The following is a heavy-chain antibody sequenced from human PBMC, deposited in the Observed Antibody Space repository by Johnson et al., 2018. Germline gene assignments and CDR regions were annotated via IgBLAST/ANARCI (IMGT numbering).Heavy chain of an antibody. V-gene: IGHV3-9*01. J-gene: IGHJ6*02. CDR3: ARGWSYGLDV. CDR2: ISWYSATS. CDR1: GFNFDDYA. Sequence: VQLVQSGGGLVQPGRSLRVSCAASGFNFDDYAMHWVRQAPGKGLEWVSGISWYSATSGYADSVKGRFTISRDNGQDSLYVQMNSLRPEETALYYCARGWSYGLDVWGQGTTVTVSS.